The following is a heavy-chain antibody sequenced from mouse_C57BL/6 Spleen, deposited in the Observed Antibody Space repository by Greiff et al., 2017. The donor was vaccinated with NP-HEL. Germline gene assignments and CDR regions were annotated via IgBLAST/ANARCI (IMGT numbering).Heavy chain of an antibody. V-gene: IGHV1-54*01. CDR2: INPGSGGT. Sequence: QVQLQQSGAELVRPGTSVKVSCKASGYAFTNYLIEWVKQRPGQGLEWIGVINPGSGGTNYNEKFKGKATLTADKSSSTAYMQLSSLTSEDSAVYFCARDFYDYPNYFDYWGQGTTLTVSS. J-gene: IGHJ2*01. CDR1: GYAFTNYL. CDR3: ARDFYDYPNYFDY. D-gene: IGHD2-4*01.